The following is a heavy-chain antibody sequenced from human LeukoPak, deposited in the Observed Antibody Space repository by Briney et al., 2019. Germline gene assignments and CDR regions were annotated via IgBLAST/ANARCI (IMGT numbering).Heavy chain of an antibody. CDR1: GVSISSSNSY. CDR3: ARRRSWDY. V-gene: IGHV4-39*01. CDR2: IYYSGNT. J-gene: IGHJ4*02. Sequence: PSETLSLTCTVSGVSISSSNSYWGWIRQPPGKGLEWIGSIYYSGNTYYNASLKSQVSISIDTSKNRFSLKLTSVTAADTAVYYCARRRSWDYWGQGTLVTVSS.